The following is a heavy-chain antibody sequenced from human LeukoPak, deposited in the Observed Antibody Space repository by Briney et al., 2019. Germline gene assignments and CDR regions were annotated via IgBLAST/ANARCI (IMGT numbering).Heavy chain of an antibody. J-gene: IGHJ4*02. V-gene: IGHV1-18*01. D-gene: IGHD1-26*01. CDR1: GYTFTSYG. CDR3: ASSRELPPDFDY. CDR2: ISAYNGNT. Sequence: ASVKVSCKASGYTFTSYGISWVRQAPGQGLEWMGWISAYNGNTNYAQKLQGRVTMTTDTSTSTAYMELRSLRSDDTAVYYCASSRELPPDFDYWGQGTLVTVSS.